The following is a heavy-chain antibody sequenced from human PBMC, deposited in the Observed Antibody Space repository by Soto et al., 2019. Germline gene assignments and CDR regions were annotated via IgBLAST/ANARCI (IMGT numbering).Heavy chain of an antibody. Sequence: SETLSLTCAVSGGSISSYYWSWIRQPPGKGLEWIGYIYYSGSTNYNPSLKSQVTISVDTSKNQFSLKLSSVTAADTAVYYCARDGSGYDYIWGSYRYPTPLVYWGQGTLVTVSS. CDR3: ARDGSGYDYIWGSYRYPTPLVY. CDR1: GGSISSYY. V-gene: IGHV4-59*01. J-gene: IGHJ4*02. D-gene: IGHD3-16*02. CDR2: IYYSGST.